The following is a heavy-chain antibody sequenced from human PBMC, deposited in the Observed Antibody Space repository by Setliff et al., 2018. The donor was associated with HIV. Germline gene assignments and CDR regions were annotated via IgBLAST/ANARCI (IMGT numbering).Heavy chain of an antibody. CDR1: GYTLTEDS. CDR2: VDPQDGTT. V-gene: IGHV1-24*01. CDR3: ARDRERGQYSRSAVGGYYYYYMDV. Sequence: ASVKVSCKISGYTLTEDSMHWVRQAPGKGLGWMGYVDPQDGTTIYAQKFQGRVTMTEDTSTYTAYMELSGLRSEDTAVYYCARDRERGQYSRSAVGGYYYYYMDVWDKGTTVTVSS. J-gene: IGHJ6*03. D-gene: IGHD6-6*01.